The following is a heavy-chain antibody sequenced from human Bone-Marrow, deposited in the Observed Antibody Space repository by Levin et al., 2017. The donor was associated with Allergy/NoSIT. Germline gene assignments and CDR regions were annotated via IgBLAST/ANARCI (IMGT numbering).Heavy chain of an antibody. CDR1: GFTVSNNY. CDR2: IYSGGNT. J-gene: IGHJ4*02. Sequence: PGGSLRLSCAASGFTVSNNYVSWVRQAPGTGLEWVSHIYSGGNTFYGDSVKGRFTISRDSSKNTLLLQMNSLTAEDTAVYYCANDRGYWGQGTRVTVSS. CDR3: ANDRGY. V-gene: IGHV3-66*01.